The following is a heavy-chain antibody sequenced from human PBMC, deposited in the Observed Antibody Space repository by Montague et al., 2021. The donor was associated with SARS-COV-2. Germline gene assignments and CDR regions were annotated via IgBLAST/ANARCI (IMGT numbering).Heavy chain of an antibody. CDR2: ITSSSSYI. CDR1: GFTFSSFS. Sequence: SLRLSCAASGFTFSSFSMNWVRQAPGKGLEWVSSITSSSSYIYYADSVKGRFTISRDNAKNSLYLQMNSLRAEDTAVYYCARDDYVWWSYRYSQYNWFDPWGQGTLVTVSS. V-gene: IGHV3-21*01. D-gene: IGHD3-16*02. CDR3: ARDDYVWWSYRYSQYNWFDP. J-gene: IGHJ5*02.